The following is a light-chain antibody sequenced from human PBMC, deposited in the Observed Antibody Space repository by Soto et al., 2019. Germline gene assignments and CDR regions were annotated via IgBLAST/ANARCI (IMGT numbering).Light chain of an antibody. CDR1: QGVSTN. J-gene: IGKJ2*01. CDR3: QQYNNWPPHT. Sequence: EIVMTQSPATLSVSPGERATLSCRASQGVSTNLAWYQQKPGQAPRLLIYGASTRATGIPGRFSGSGSVTEFTLTISSLQSEDFAVYYCQQYNNWPPHTFGQGTKLEIK. V-gene: IGKV3-15*01. CDR2: GAS.